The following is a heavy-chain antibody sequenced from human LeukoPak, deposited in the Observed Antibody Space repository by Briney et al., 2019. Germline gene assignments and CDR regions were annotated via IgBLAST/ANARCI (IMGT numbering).Heavy chain of an antibody. Sequence: GGSLRLSCAASGFTFSSYTMNWARQPPGKGLEWVSNIGTSSTTIYYADSVKGRFTISRDNAKNSLYLQMNSLRADDTAVYYCARLAAGGSYYYYMDVWGKGTTVTVSS. D-gene: IGHD6-25*01. V-gene: IGHV3-48*01. CDR2: IGTSSTTI. CDR1: GFTFSSYT. J-gene: IGHJ6*03. CDR3: ARLAAGGSYYYYMDV.